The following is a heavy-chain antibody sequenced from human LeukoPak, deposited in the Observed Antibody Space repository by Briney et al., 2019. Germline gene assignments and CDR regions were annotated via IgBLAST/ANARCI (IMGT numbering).Heavy chain of an antibody. Sequence: GASVKVSCKASGYTFTGYYMHWVRQAPGQGLEWMGRINPNSGGTSYAQKFQGRVTMTRDTSTSTVYMELSSLRSEDTAVYYCARENYGGNSAVGYWGQGTLVTVSS. CDR3: ARENYGGNSAVGY. CDR2: INPNSGGT. D-gene: IGHD4-23*01. J-gene: IGHJ4*02. CDR1: GYTFTGYY. V-gene: IGHV1-2*06.